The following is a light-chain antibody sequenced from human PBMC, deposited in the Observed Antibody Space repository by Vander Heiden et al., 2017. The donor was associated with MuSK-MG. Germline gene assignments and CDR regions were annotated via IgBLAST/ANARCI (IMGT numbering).Light chain of an antibody. CDR2: DAS. CDR3: QHDQTYRT. CDR1: RSVSKW. Sequence: DIQMTQSPSTLSASVGDRVTITCRASRSVSKWLDWYQQKPGKAPILLMYDASTREIGVPLRFSGSGIGTGFTLTSSSLQPDDFGNYYCQHDQTYRTFGQGTKVEIK. J-gene: IGKJ1*01. V-gene: IGKV1-5*01.